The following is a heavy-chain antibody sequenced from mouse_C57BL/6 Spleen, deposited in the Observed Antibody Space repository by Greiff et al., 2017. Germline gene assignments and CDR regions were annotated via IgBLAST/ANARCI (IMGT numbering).Heavy chain of an antibody. J-gene: IGHJ3*01. V-gene: IGHV5-4*01. Sequence: DVQLVESGGGLVKPGGSLKLSCAASGFTFSSYAMSWVRQTPEKRLEWVATISDGGSYTYYPDNVKGRFTISRDNAKNNLYLQMSHLKSEDTAMYYCARERPFAYWGQGTLVTVSA. CDR2: ISDGGSYT. CDR3: ARERPFAY. D-gene: IGHD2-12*01. CDR1: GFTFSSYA.